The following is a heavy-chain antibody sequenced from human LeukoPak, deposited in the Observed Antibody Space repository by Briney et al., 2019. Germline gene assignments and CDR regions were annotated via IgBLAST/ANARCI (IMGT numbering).Heavy chain of an antibody. J-gene: IGHJ5*01. CDR1: GGSFSGYY. Sequence: SETLSLTCAVYGGSFSGYYWSWIRQPPGKGLEWIGEINHSGSTNYNPSLKSRLTMSVDTSKNQFSLKLKSVTAADTGVYYCARGSPKHDSWGQGTLVTVSS. V-gene: IGHV4-34*01. CDR3: ARGSPKHDS. CDR2: INHSGST.